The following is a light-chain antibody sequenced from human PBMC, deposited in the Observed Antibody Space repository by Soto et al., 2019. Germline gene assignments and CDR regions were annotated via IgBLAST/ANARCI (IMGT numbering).Light chain of an antibody. CDR3: QQFNSYPL. Sequence: AIPLTQSPSSLSASVGDRVTITCRASQGISSALAWYQQKPGKAPKLLIYDASSLESGVPSRFSGSGSGTDFTLTISSLQPEDFATYYCQQFNSYPLFGPGNKVDI. CDR1: QGISSA. V-gene: IGKV1-13*02. J-gene: IGKJ3*01. CDR2: DAS.